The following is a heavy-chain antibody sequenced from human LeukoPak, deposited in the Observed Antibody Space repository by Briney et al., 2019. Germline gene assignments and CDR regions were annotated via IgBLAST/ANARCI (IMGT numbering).Heavy chain of an antibody. Sequence: RASVKVSYKASGYTFTSYYIHWVRQAPGQGLEWMGIINPSGGSTSYAQKFQGRVTMTRDTSTSTVYMELSSLRSEDTAVYYCAREWVEMATTNAFDIWGQGTMVTVSS. CDR3: AREWVEMATTNAFDI. J-gene: IGHJ3*02. D-gene: IGHD5-24*01. CDR1: GYTFTSYY. V-gene: IGHV1-46*01. CDR2: INPSGGST.